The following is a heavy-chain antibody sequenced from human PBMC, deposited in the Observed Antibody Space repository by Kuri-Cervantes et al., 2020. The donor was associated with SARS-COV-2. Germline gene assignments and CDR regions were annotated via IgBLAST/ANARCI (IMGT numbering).Heavy chain of an antibody. J-gene: IGHJ4*02. CDR2: MNPNSGNT. CDR1: GYTFTSYD. CDR3: ARPSYYGSGSYYNPFDY. V-gene: IGHV1-8*01. Sequence: ASVKVSCKASGYTFTSYDINWVRQATGQGLEWMGWMNPNSGNTGYAQKFQGRVTMTRDTSTSTVYMELSSLRSEDTAVYYCARPSYYGSGSYYNPFDYWGQGTLVTVSS. D-gene: IGHD3-10*01.